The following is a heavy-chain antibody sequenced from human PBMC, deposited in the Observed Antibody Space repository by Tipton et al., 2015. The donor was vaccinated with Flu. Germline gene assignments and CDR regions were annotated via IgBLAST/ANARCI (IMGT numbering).Heavy chain of an antibody. CDR1: GFPFSDHY. Sequence: SLRLSCAASGFPFSDHYMSWIRQAPGKGLDWVSYISNSGTTMYYADSVKGRFTISRDNARNSLYLQMNNLRAEDTAFYYCARGPSITTGGYNWFDPWGQGTLVTVSS. J-gene: IGHJ5*02. CDR2: ISNSGTTM. D-gene: IGHD3-3*01. V-gene: IGHV3-11*01. CDR3: ARGPSITTGGYNWFDP.